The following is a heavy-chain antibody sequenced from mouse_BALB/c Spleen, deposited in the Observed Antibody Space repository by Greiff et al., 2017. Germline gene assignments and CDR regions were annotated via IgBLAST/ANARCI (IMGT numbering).Heavy chain of an antibody. CDR2: IRNKANGYTT. Sequence: EVKLVESGGGLVQPGGSLRLSCATSGFTFTDYYMSWVRQPPGKALEWLGFIRNKANGYTTEYSASVKGRFTISRDNSQSILYLQMNTLRAEDSATYYCAREDYYCGSSRYFDVWGAGTTVTVSS. V-gene: IGHV7-3*02. D-gene: IGHD1-1*01. J-gene: IGHJ1*01. CDR1: GFTFTDYY. CDR3: AREDYYCGSSRYFDV.